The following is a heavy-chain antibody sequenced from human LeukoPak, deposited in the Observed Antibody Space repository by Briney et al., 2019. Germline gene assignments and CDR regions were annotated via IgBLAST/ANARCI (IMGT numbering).Heavy chain of an antibody. CDR2: IYYRGTP. Sequence: PSETLSLTCTVSGGSISSYYWGWVGQPPGKGLEWVGQIYYRGTPNYNPSLGGRVTISIDTSKNQFSLKLNSVTAADTAIYYCAAESERWLLRSWGQGTLVTVSS. D-gene: IGHD6-19*01. J-gene: IGHJ4*02. V-gene: IGHV4-59*03. CDR1: GGSISSYY. CDR3: AAESERWLLRS.